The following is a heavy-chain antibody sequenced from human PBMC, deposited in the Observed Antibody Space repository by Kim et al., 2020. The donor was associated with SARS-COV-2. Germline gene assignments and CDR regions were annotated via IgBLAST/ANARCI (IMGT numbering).Heavy chain of an antibody. V-gene: IGHV3-7*04. CDR2: ET. Sequence: ETSYVDSVKARFTISRDNAKNSLYLQMNSLRAEDTAVYYCARRGGSYPSVWGQGTMVTVSS. J-gene: IGHJ3*01. D-gene: IGHD1-26*01. CDR3: ARRGGSYPSV.